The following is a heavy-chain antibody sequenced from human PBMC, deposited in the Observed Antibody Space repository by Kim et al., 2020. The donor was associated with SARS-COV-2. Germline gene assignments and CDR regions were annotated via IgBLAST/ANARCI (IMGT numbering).Heavy chain of an antibody. D-gene: IGHD4-17*01. CDR2: SNK. J-gene: IGHJ4*02. V-gene: IGHV3-30-3*01. CDR3: ARAPGASFDY. Sequence: SNKYYADAMKGRFTISRDNSKNTLYLQMNSLGAEDTAVYYCARAPGASFDYWGQGTLVTVSS.